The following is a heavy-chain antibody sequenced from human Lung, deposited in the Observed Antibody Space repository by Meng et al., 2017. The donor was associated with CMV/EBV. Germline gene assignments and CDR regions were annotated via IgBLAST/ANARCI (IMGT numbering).Heavy chain of an antibody. D-gene: IGHD6-6*01. CDR1: GYKFTDYG. J-gene: IGHJ6*02. Sequence: ASXXVSXKASGYKFTDYGIIWVRQAPGQGLEWMGWIYTYNGNTNFAQNVQGRGSMTRDTSTSTAYMELRSLRSDDTAVYYCARSKIAARSHYYYGMDVWGQGTTVTVSS. V-gene: IGHV1-18*01. CDR3: ARSKIAARSHYYYGMDV. CDR2: IYTYNGNT.